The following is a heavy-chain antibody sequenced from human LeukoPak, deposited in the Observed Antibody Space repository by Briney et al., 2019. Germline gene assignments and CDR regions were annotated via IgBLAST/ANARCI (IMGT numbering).Heavy chain of an antibody. CDR3: ARELGATFDY. Sequence: GGSLRLSCAASGFTVSSNYMTWVRQAPGKGLKWVSVIYSGGSTYYADSVKGRFTISRDNSKNTLYLQMNSLRAEDTAVYYCARELGATFDYWGQGTLVTVSS. CDR2: IYSGGST. D-gene: IGHD1-26*01. CDR1: GFTVSSNY. J-gene: IGHJ4*02. V-gene: IGHV3-66*02.